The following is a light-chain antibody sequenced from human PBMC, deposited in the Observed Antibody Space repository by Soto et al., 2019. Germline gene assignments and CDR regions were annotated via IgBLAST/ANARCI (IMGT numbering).Light chain of an antibody. V-gene: IGKV3-20*01. CDR3: QQYGSSHWT. CDR2: GAS. J-gene: IGKJ1*01. Sequence: EIVLTQSPGTLSLSPGERATLSCRASQSISSSYLAWYQQKPGQAPRLLIYGASNRATGIPDRFSGSESGTDFTLTISRLEPEDFAVYYCQQYGSSHWTFGQGTKVDIK. CDR1: QSISSSY.